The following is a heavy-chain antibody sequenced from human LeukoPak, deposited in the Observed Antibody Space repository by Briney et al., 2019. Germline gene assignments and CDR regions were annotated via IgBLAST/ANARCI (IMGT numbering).Heavy chain of an antibody. V-gene: IGHV3-74*01. CDR3: AREATGEFDY. Sequence: GGSLRLSCAASGFTFSSYWMRWVRQAPGKGLVCVSRISTDGSSTSYADSVKGRFTISRDNAKNTLYVQMNSLRADDTAVYYCAREATGEFDYWGRGTLVTVSS. CDR1: GFTFSSYW. D-gene: IGHD5-24*01. CDR2: ISTDGSST. J-gene: IGHJ4*02.